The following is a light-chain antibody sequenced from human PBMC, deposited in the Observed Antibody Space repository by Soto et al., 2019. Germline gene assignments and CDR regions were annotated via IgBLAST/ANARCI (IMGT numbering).Light chain of an antibody. CDR3: QQYNNWPRT. J-gene: IGKJ1*01. Sequence: EIVMTQAPATLSVSPGERATTSCRASQSVSRNLAWYQQKPGQAPRLIIYGASTRATGIPARFNGSGSGTEFTLTISSLQSEDFAVYYCQQYNNWPRTLGQGTKVDIK. CDR1: QSVSRN. V-gene: IGKV3-15*01. CDR2: GAS.